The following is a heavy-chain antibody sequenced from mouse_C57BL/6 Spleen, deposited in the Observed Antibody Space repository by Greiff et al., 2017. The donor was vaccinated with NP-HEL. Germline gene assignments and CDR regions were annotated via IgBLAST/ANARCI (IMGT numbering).Heavy chain of an antibody. CDR1: GVDFSRYW. D-gene: IGHD2-2*01. J-gene: IGHJ3*01. V-gene: IGHV4-1*01. CDR3: ARRDGIYGYDVAWFAY. Sequence: GVDFSRYWMSWVRRAPGKGLEWIGEINPDSSTINYAPSLKDKFIISRDNAKNTLYLQMSKVRSEDTALYYCARRDGIYGYDVAWFAYWGQGTLVTVSA. CDR2: INPDSSTI.